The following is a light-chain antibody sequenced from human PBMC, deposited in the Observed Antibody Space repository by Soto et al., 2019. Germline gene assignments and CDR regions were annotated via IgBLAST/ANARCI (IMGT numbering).Light chain of an antibody. Sequence: DIQMTQSPSSVSASVGDRVAITCRASQYISAWVAWYQQKPVEAPKLLIYSASNLHSGVPSRFSGSGSGTDFTLTISSVQPEDFAPYYCQQAHSFPRTFGQGTKVEIK. J-gene: IGKJ1*01. CDR2: SAS. V-gene: IGKV1-12*01. CDR1: QYISAW. CDR3: QQAHSFPRT.